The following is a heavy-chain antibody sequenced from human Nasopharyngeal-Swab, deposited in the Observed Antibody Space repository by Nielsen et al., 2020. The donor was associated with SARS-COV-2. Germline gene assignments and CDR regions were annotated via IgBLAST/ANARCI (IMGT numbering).Heavy chain of an antibody. J-gene: IGHJ6*02. D-gene: IGHD2-2*01. V-gene: IGHV1-46*01. CDR3: ARELSGYCSSPLGCYYYGMDV. CDR1: GYTFTSYY. Sequence: ASVKVSCKASGYTFTSYYMHWVRQAPGQGLEWMGIINPSGGSTSYAQKFQGRVTMTRDTSTSTVYMELSSLRAEDTAVYYCARELSGYCSSPLGCYYYGMDVWGQGTTVTVSS. CDR2: INPSGGST.